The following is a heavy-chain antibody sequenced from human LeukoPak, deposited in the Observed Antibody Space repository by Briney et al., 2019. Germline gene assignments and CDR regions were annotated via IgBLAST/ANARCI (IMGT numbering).Heavy chain of an antibody. CDR1: GFTFNHYG. D-gene: IGHD3-22*01. CDR3: ARTYYYDSSGYPQGSRAHWYFDL. CDR2: ISYDGSNK. J-gene: IGHJ2*01. V-gene: IGHV3-30*12. Sequence: GGSLRLSCAASGFTFNHYGMHWVRQAPGKGLEWVAVISYDGSNKYYADSVKGRFTISRDNAKNSLYLQMNSLRAEDTAVYYCARTYYYDSSGYPQGSRAHWYFDLWGRGTLVTVSS.